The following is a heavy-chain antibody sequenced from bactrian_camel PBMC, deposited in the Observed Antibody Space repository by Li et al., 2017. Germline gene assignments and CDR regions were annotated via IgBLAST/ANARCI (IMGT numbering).Heavy chain of an antibody. J-gene: IGHJ6*01. CDR1: AITFSSYA. D-gene: IGHD6*01. V-gene: IGHV3S31*01. Sequence: VQLVESGGGLVQPGGSLRLSCAASAITFSSYAMAWVRQAPGKGLECVSSIDTVGLSTYYADSVKGRFTISRDNAKNTLYLRLNSLRTEDTAMYYCATGGSWSGASPGFGYWGQGTQVTVS. CDR3: ATGGSWSGASPGFGY. CDR2: IDTVGLST.